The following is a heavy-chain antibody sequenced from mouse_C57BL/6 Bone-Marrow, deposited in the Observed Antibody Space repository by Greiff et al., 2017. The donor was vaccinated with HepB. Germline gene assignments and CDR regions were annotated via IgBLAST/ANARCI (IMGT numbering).Heavy chain of an antibody. Sequence: EVKLVESGGGLVQPGESLKLSCESNEYEFPSHDMSWVRKTPEKRLELVAAINSDGGSTYYPNTMERRFIISRDNTKKTLYLEMSSLKSEDTALYYCARHDTTDAMDYWGQGTSVTVSS. CDR1: EYEFPSHD. CDR3: ARHDTTDAMDY. V-gene: IGHV5-2*01. J-gene: IGHJ4*01. D-gene: IGHD1-1*01. CDR2: INSDGGST.